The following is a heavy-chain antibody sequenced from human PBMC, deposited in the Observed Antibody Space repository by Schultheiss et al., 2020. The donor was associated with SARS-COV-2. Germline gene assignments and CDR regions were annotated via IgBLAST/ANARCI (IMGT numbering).Heavy chain of an antibody. J-gene: IGHJ4*02. Sequence: GGSLRLSCAASGFTFSSYSMNWVRQAPGKGLEWISYITSTSNNIYYADSVKGRFTSSRDNAKNSLYLQMNSLRAEDTAVYYCARGDLKRYCSSTSCYPDHYFDYWGQGTLVTVSS. D-gene: IGHD2-2*01. CDR1: GFTFSSYS. V-gene: IGHV3-48*04. CDR2: ITSTSNNI. CDR3: ARGDLKRYCSSTSCYPDHYFDY.